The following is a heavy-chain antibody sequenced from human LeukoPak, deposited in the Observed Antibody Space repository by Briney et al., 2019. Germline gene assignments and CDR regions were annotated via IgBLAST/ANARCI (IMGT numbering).Heavy chain of an antibody. V-gene: IGHV3-20*04. D-gene: IGHD6-19*01. CDR2: ITWNGGST. Sequence: GGSLRLSCAASGFTFDDYGMSWVRQAPGKGLEWVSGITWNGGSTGYADSVKGRFTISRDNAKNSLYLQMNSLRAEDTAFYYCARDPGDILVAGTFDYWGQGTLVTVPS. CDR3: ARDPGDILVAGTFDY. J-gene: IGHJ4*02. CDR1: GFTFDDYG.